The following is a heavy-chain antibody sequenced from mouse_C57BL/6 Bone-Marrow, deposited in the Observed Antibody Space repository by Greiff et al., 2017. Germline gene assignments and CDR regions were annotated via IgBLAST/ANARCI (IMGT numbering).Heavy chain of an antibody. J-gene: IGHJ1*03. D-gene: IGHD1-1*01. CDR1: GYTFTSYW. V-gene: IGHV1-74*01. CDR2: IHPSDSDT. CDR3: AIGINTTVVATDWYVDV. Sequence: QVQLQQPGAELVKPGASVKVSCKASGYTFTSYWMHWVKQRPGQGLEWIGRIHPSDSDTNSNQKFKGKATLTVDKSSSPAYMQLSSLTSEDSAVYYCAIGINTTVVATDWYVDVWGTGTTVTVSS.